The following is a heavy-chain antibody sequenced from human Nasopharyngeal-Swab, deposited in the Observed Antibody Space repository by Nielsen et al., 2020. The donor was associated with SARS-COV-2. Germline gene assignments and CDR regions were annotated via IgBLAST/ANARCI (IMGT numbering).Heavy chain of an antibody. D-gene: IGHD6-13*01. V-gene: IGHV4-4*07. Sequence: GSLRLSCTVSGGSISSYYWSWIRQPAGKGLEWIGRIYTSGSTNYNPSLKSRVTMSVDTSKNQFSLKLSSVTAADTAVYYCARDRASSRGGHWFDPWGQGTLVTVSS. CDR2: IYTSGST. CDR3: ARDRASSRGGHWFDP. CDR1: GGSISSYY. J-gene: IGHJ5*02.